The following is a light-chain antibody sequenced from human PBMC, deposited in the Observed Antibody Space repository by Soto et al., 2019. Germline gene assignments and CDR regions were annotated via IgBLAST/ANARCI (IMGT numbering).Light chain of an antibody. CDR2: SAS. CDR1: QSISRY. CDR3: QQYNSYWT. Sequence: DIQMTQSPSALPASVGDRVTITFRASQSISRYLNWYQQRPGKAPNLLIYSASSLQSGVPSRFSGSGSGTEFTLTISSLQPDDFATYYCQQYNSYWTFGQGTKVDIK. J-gene: IGKJ1*01. V-gene: IGKV1-5*01.